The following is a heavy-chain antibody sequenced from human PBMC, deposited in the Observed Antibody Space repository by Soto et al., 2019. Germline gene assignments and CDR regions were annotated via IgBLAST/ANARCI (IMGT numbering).Heavy chain of an antibody. Sequence: QVHLLQSGTEVRRPGASVRVSCKVSGYTFTDYYIHWVRQAPGQGLEWVGWINPKSGGTKYAQRFQGRVTMTRDTSRTTAYMELSRLTADDTAVFYCARDLDYGGCNVPWGQGTLVTVSS. V-gene: IGHV1-2*02. D-gene: IGHD4-17*01. CDR2: INPKSGGT. CDR3: ARDLDYGGCNVP. J-gene: IGHJ5*02. CDR1: GYTFTDYY.